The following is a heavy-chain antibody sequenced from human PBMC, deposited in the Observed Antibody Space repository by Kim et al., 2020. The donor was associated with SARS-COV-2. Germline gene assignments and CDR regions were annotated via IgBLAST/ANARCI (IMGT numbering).Heavy chain of an antibody. CDR2: INHSGST. CDR1: GGSFSGYY. V-gene: IGHV4-34*01. Sequence: SETLSLTCAVYGGSFSGYYWSWIRQPPGKGLEWIGEINHSGSTNYNPSLKSRVTISVDTSKNQFSLKLSSVTAADTAVYYCARDHSSSSLDPWGQGTLVT. CDR3: ARDHSSSSLDP. J-gene: IGHJ5*02. D-gene: IGHD6-13*01.